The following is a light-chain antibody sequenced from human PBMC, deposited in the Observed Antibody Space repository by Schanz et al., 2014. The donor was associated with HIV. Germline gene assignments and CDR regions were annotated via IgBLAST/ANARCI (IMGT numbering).Light chain of an antibody. CDR3: QHYGDSRGT. V-gene: IGKV3-15*01. Sequence: ETVMTQSPATLSVSPGERATLSCRASQSVSTKLAWYQQKPGQPPRLLIYDASTRASATPARFSGSGSGTDFTLTISRLEPEDFAVYYCQHYGDSRGTFGGGTKVDFK. CDR2: DAS. J-gene: IGKJ4*01. CDR1: QSVSTK.